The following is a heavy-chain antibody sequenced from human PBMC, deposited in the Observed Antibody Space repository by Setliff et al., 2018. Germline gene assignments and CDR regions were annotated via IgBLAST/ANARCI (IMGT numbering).Heavy chain of an antibody. D-gene: IGHD3-10*01. V-gene: IGHV1-69*13. CDR2: IIPIFGTA. J-gene: IGHJ6*03. Sequence: SVKVSCKASGGTFSSYAISWVRQAPGQGLEWMGGIIPIFGTANYAQKFQGRVTITADESTSTAYMELSSLGSEDTAVYYCAGGQPLVRKYYYYMDIWGKGNAVTVSS. CDR3: AGGQPLVRKYYYYMDI. CDR1: GGTFSSYA.